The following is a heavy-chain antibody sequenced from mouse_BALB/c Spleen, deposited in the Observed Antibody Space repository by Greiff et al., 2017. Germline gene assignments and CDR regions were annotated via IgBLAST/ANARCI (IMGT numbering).Heavy chain of an antibody. CDR2: IYPGDGDT. CDR3: ARGGYDRGNWYFDV. D-gene: IGHD2-2*01. CDR1: GYAFSSYW. J-gene: IGHJ1*01. V-gene: IGHV1-80*01. Sequence: VQLQQSGAELVRPGSSVKISCKASGYAFSSYWMNWVKQRPGQGLEWIGQIYPGDGDTNYNGKFKGKATLTADKSSSPAYMQLSSLTSEDSAVYFCARGGYDRGNWYFDVWGAGTTVTVSS.